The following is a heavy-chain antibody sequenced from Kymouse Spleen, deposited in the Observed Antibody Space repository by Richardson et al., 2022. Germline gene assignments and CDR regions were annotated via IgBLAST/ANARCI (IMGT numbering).Heavy chain of an antibody. V-gene: IGHV4-39*01. J-gene: IGHJ3*02. CDR3: ARQDNWNCDAFDI. CDR2: IYYSGST. D-gene: IGHD1-7*01. Sequence: QLQLQESGPGLVKPSETLSLTCTVSGGSISSSSYYWGWIRQPPGKGLEWIGSIYYSGSTYYNPSLKSRVTISVDTSKNQFSLKLSSVTAADTAVYYCARQDNWNCDAFDIWGQGTMVTVSS. CDR1: GGSISSSSYY.